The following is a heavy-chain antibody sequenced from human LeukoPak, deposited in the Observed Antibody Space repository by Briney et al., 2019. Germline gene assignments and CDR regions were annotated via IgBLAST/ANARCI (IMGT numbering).Heavy chain of an antibody. V-gene: IGHV3-23*01. CDR3: AKDYSGVN. CDR1: GFTFNTYA. CDR2: ISNSASYT. D-gene: IGHD2-15*01. J-gene: IGHJ4*02. Sequence: PGASLRLSCAASGFTFNTYAMSWVRQAPGKGLEWVSGISNSASYTYYADSARGRFTISRDNSKNTLYLQMNSLRGEDTAIYYCAKDYSGVNWGQGTLVTVSS.